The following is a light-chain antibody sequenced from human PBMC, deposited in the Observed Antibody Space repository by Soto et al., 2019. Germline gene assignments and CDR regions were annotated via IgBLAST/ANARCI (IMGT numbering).Light chain of an antibody. CDR1: SSDVGGYDY. CDR3: NSYTSSSTHV. V-gene: IGLV2-14*03. J-gene: IGLJ1*01. Sequence: QSALTQPASVSGSPGQSITISCTGTSSDVGGYDYVSWFQQHPGQGPKLVIYDVNHRPSGVSIRFSGSKSGNTASLTISGLQAEDEADYYCNSYTSSSTHVFGTGTKLTVL. CDR2: DVN.